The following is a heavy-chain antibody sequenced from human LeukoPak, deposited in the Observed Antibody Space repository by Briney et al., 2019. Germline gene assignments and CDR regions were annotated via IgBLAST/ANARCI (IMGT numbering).Heavy chain of an antibody. V-gene: IGHV1-24*01. CDR1: GYTLTELS. D-gene: IGHD6-19*01. CDR2: FDPEDGET. Sequence: ASVKVSCXVSGYTLTELSMHWVRQARGKGLEWMGGFDPEDGETIYAQKFQGRVTMTEDTSTDTAYMGLSSLRSEDTAVYYCATRKQWLVRGAFDIWGQGTMVTVSS. J-gene: IGHJ3*02. CDR3: ATRKQWLVRGAFDI.